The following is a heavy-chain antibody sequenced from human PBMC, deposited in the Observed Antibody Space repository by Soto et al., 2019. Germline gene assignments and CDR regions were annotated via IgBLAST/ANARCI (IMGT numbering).Heavy chain of an antibody. CDR2: ISSSSSPI. Sequence: PGGSLRLSCAAAGFTFSSNDMNWGRQAPGKGLEWVSYISSSSSPIYYADSVRGRFTISRDNAKNSLYLQMNSLRAEDTAVYYCARHGYNYGGGYFDYWGQGTLVTVSS. V-gene: IGHV3-48*01. D-gene: IGHD5-18*01. CDR3: ARHGYNYGGGYFDY. J-gene: IGHJ4*02. CDR1: GFTFSSND.